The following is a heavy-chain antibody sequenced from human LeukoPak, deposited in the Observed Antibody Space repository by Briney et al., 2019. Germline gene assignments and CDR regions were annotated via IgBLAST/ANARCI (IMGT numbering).Heavy chain of an antibody. CDR3: ATANIRGYNYV. D-gene: IGHD5-18*01. J-gene: IGHJ4*02. V-gene: IGHV4-59*01. CDR1: GGSISRDY. Sequence: PSETLSLTCTVSGGSISRDYWSWIRQPPGKGLEWIAYMHYSGSTNYSPSLKSRVTISIDPSKKRFPLTVNSVTAADTAVYYCATANIRGYNYVWGQGTLVTVSS. CDR2: MHYSGST.